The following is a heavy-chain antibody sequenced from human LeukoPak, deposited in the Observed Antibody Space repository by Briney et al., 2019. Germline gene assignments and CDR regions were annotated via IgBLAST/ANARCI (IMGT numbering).Heavy chain of an antibody. CDR1: GFIFSSYA. Sequence: GGSLRLSCAASGFIFSSYAMNWVRQAPGKGLEWISYISSDSGTIYYADSMKGRFTISGDNARNSLYLQMNSLRAEDTAVYYCARDKKGIDYWGQGTLVTVPS. CDR2: ISSDSGTI. J-gene: IGHJ4*02. D-gene: IGHD3-10*01. CDR3: ARDKKGIDY. V-gene: IGHV3-48*01.